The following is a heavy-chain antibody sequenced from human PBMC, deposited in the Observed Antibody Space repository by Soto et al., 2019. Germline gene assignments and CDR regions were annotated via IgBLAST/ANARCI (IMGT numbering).Heavy chain of an antibody. V-gene: IGHV4-59*01. J-gene: IGHJ6*02. CDR1: GGSISSYY. CDR2: IYYSGKT. CDR3: ARHREGYYYYYGMDV. Sequence: PSETLSLTCTVSGGSISSYYWSWIRQPPGKGLEWIGYIYYSGKTYYNPSLKSRVTISVDTSKNQFSLKLTSVTAADTAVYYCARHREGYYYYYGMDVWGQGTTVTVSS.